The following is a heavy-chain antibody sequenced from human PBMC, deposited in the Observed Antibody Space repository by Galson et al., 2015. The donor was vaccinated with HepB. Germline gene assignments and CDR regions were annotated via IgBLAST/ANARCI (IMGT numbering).Heavy chain of an antibody. CDR3: AKGHFRGHCSSTSCYPNWFDP. CDR1: GFTFDDYA. D-gene: IGHD2-2*01. Sequence: SLRLSCAASGFTFDDYAMHWVRQAPGKGLEWVSGISWNSGSIGYADSVKGRFTISRDNAKNSLYLQMNSLRAEDTALYYCAKGHFRGHCSSTSCYPNWFDPWGQGTLVTVSS. CDR2: ISWNSGSI. J-gene: IGHJ5*02. V-gene: IGHV3-9*01.